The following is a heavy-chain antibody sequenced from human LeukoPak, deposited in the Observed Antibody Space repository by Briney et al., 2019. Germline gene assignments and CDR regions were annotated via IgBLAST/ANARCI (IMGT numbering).Heavy chain of an antibody. CDR2: ISYIGST. Sequence: SETLSLTCAVSADSFSSHYWTWIRQSPGKGLEWIGYISYIGSTNYNPSLKSRVTVSIDTSKNQFSLKLRSVAAADTAVYYCARDLVTVTKGFDIWGQGTMVSVSS. CDR3: ARDLVTVTKGFDI. D-gene: IGHD4-17*01. V-gene: IGHV4-59*11. CDR1: ADSFSSHY. J-gene: IGHJ3*02.